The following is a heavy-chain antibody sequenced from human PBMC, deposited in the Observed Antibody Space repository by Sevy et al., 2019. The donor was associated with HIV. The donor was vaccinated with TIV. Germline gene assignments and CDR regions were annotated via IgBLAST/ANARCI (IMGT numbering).Heavy chain of an antibody. J-gene: IGHJ1*01. CDR2: ISFDATNK. D-gene: IGHD2-21*02. CDR1: GFTFNRYS. Sequence: GGSLRLSCAASGFTFNRYSMHWVRQAPGKGLEWVATISFDATNKHYPDSVKGRFTISRDNFQNSLFLQMDSLRPADTAVYYCALESLSGDVAEYFQNWGQGTLVTVSS. V-gene: IGHV3-30-3*01. CDR3: ALESLSGDVAEYFQN.